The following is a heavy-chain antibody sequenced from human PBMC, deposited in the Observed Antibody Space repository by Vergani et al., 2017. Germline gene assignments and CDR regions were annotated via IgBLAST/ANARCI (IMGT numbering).Heavy chain of an antibody. J-gene: IGHJ5*02. CDR1: GGSITNYY. CDR2: VSVSGST. Sequence: QVPLQESGPGLVNPSETLSLTCSVSGGSITNYYWSWIRQAAGKGREWIGGVSVSGSTDSNASLRSRVTMSRDTSTNQFSLKLSAVTAADTAVYYCAREHIVVGRQGAWFDPWGQGTLVTVSS. CDR3: AREHIVVGRQGAWFDP. V-gene: IGHV4-4*07. D-gene: IGHD2-21*01.